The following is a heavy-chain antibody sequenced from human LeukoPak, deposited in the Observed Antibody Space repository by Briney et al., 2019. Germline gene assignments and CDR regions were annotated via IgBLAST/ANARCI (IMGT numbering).Heavy chain of an antibody. CDR1: GFTFSSYS. J-gene: IGHJ4*02. CDR3: AKAGVLYDSSGFYPDY. CDR2: IQHDETKE. V-gene: IGHV3-30*02. D-gene: IGHD3-22*01. Sequence: GGSLRLSCAASGFTFSSYSMHWVRQAPGKGLEWVAFIQHDETKEYYADSVKGRFTISRDNSKNTLYLQMNSLRTEDTAVYYCAKAGVLYDSSGFYPDYWGQGTLVTVSS.